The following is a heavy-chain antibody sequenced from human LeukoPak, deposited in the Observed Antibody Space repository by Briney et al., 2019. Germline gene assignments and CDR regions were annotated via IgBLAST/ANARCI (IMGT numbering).Heavy chain of an antibody. CDR2: IYPGDSDT. J-gene: IGHJ4*02. CDR1: GYSFTTYW. CDR3: ARQWGDCSSTSCYSAY. V-gene: IGHV5-51*01. D-gene: IGHD2-2*01. Sequence: GESLKISCKGSGYSFTTYWIAWVRQMPGKGLEWMGIIYPGDSDTRYSPSFQGQVTISADKSISTAYLQWSSLKASDTAIYYCARQWGDCSSTSCYSAYWGQGTLVTVSS.